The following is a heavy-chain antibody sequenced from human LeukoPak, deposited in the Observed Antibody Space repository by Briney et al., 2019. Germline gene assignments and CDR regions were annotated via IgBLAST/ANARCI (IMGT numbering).Heavy chain of an antibody. J-gene: IGHJ4*02. CDR2: IDGDNGKT. Sequence: ASVKVSCKASGYSFTHYALHWVRQAPGQRLEWMGCIDGDNGKTQYSQKFHGRLTITRDTSANTAYIEVSSLRSEDTAVYFCVRGGPNPSGWLLDNWGQGTLVTVSS. V-gene: IGHV1-3*01. CDR3: VRGGPNPSGWLLDN. CDR1: GYSFTHYA. D-gene: IGHD6-19*01.